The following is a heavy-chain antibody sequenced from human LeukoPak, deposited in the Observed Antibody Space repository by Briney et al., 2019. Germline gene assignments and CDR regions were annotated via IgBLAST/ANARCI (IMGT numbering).Heavy chain of an antibody. V-gene: IGHV4-39*07. J-gene: IGHJ4*02. CDR3: ARGQGTVTTH. CDR1: GGSISSSSYY. D-gene: IGHD4-17*01. Sequence: PSETLSLTCTVSGGSISSSSYYWGWIRQPPGKGLEWIGEINHSGSANYNPSLKSRVTISLDTSKNQFSLKLSSVTAAGTAVYHCARGQGTVTTHWGQGTLVTVSS. CDR2: INHSGSA.